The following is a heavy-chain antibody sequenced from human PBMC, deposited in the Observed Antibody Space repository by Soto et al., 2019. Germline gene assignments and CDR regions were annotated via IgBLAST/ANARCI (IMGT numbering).Heavy chain of an antibody. D-gene: IGHD3-9*01. Sequence: QVQLVQSGAEVRRTGSSVKVSCKASGGSFSYYAFSWVRQGPGQGLEWMGGIIPLFGTTKYAQTFQGRVTITADESTKIVYMELSSLRSEETAVYYCARSGGAYYDVLTGYYKGSWFDPWGQGTLVTVSS. CDR3: ARSGGAYYDVLTGYYKGSWFDP. J-gene: IGHJ5*02. CDR2: IIPLFGTT. CDR1: GGSFSYYA. V-gene: IGHV1-69*01.